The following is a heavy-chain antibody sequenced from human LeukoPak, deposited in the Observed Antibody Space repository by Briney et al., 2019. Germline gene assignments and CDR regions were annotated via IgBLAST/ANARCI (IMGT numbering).Heavy chain of an antibody. CDR2: IKEDGSEK. CDR1: GFTFSNYW. CDR3: ARDGRPIDY. J-gene: IGHJ4*02. V-gene: IGHV3-7*03. Sequence: PGGSLRLSCVASGFTFSNYWMSWVRQAPGKGLEWVANIKEDGSEKYYVDSVKGRFTISRDNAKNSLYLQLNSLRAEDTAVYYCARDGRPIDYWGQGTLVIVSS.